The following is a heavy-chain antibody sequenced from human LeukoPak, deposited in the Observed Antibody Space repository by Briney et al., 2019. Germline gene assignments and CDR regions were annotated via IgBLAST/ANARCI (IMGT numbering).Heavy chain of an antibody. CDR3: ARYNWNDVVSALDS. Sequence: ASVKVSSKASGYTFSGYYIHWVRQAPGQGLEWMGWINPNNGATNYAQKFQGGVTMTRDTSITTFYMEVSSLTSDDTAVFYCARYNWNDVVSALDSWGQGTLVTVSS. V-gene: IGHV1-2*02. D-gene: IGHD1-1*01. CDR1: GYTFSGYY. J-gene: IGHJ4*02. CDR2: INPNNGAT.